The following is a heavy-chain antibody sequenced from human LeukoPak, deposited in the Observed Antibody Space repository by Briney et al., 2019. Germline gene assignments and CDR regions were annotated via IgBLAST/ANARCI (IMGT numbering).Heavy chain of an antibody. Sequence: GGSLRLSCAASGFTFSSYAMSWVRQAPGKGLEWVSAISGSGGSTYYAASVKGRFTISRDNSKNTLYLQMNSLRAEDTAVYYCAKDHGYILTGYYGYTYTKSYYFDYWGQGTLVTVSS. CDR2: ISGSGGST. CDR1: GFTFSSYA. D-gene: IGHD3-9*01. V-gene: IGHV3-23*01. CDR3: AKDHGYILTGYYGYTYTKSYYFDY. J-gene: IGHJ4*02.